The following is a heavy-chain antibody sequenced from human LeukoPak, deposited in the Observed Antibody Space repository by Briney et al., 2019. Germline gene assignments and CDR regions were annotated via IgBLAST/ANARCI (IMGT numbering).Heavy chain of an antibody. Sequence: AAETLSLTCTVSGGSIKSSSYYWGWIRQPPGKGLEWIANIYYSGTTYYNPSLKSRVTTSVDTSKNHFSLRLNSVTAADTAVYYCARQGSGWSGAFDFWGQGNLITVSS. CDR1: GGSIKSSSYY. V-gene: IGHV4-39*01. J-gene: IGHJ4*02. CDR2: IYYSGTT. D-gene: IGHD6-19*01. CDR3: ARQGSGWSGAFDF.